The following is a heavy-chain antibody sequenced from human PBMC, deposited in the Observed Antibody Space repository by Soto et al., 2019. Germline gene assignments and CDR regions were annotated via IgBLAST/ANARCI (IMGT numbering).Heavy chain of an antibody. J-gene: IGHJ3*02. CDR2: IYHRGST. Sequence: QLQLQESGSGLVKPSQTLSLTCAVSGGSISSGGYSWSWIRQPPGKGLEWIGYIYHRGSTYYNPSLKSRVTIPGDRSKNQFSLKRSSVTAADTAVYYCARERYSYDSSGHGNAFDIWGQGTMVTVSS. CDR3: ARERYSYDSSGHGNAFDI. CDR1: GGSISSGGYS. D-gene: IGHD3-22*01. V-gene: IGHV4-30-2*01.